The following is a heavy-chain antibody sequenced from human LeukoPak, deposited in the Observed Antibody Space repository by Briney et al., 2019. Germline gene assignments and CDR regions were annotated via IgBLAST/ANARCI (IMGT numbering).Heavy chain of an antibody. D-gene: IGHD2-15*01. CDR3: ARGVEGSGPFDY. Sequence: SETLSLTCTVSGGSISSSSYYWGWIRQPPGKGLEWIGSIYYSGSTYYNPSLKSRVTISVDTSKYQFSLKLSSVTAADTAVYYCARGVEGSGPFDYWGQGTLVTVSS. CDR2: IYYSGST. V-gene: IGHV4-39*07. J-gene: IGHJ4*02. CDR1: GGSISSSSYY.